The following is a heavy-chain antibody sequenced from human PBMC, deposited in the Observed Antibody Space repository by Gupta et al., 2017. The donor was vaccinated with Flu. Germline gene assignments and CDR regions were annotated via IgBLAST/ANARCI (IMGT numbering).Heavy chain of an antibody. J-gene: IGHJ6*03. V-gene: IGHV3-30*18. CDR1: GFTFSRYG. D-gene: IGHD2-2*01. CDR3: AKDGPWTASCPYYCYYMDV. Sequence: QVQLVESGGGVVQLGRALRLYCAGSGFTFSRYGMNWVRQAPGKGLEWVADIASDGSHKDYADSVRGRFTISRDNSKNTLSLEMDSLRVEDTAVYYCAKDGPWTASCPYYCYYMDVWGKGTTVTVSS. CDR2: IASDGSHK.